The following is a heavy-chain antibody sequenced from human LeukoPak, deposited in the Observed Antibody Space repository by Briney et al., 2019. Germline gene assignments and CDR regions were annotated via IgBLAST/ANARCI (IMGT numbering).Heavy chain of an antibody. CDR3: ARGPPMYSYGSTAYHYDYFEY. CDR2: ISSSGSTI. J-gene: IGHJ4*02. V-gene: IGHV3-48*03. Sequence: PGGSLRLSCAASGFTFSSYEMNWVRQAPGKGLEWVSYISSSGSTIYYADSVKGRFSISRDNSKNTLYLQMNSLRPEDTAVYFCARGPPMYSYGSTAYHYDYFEYWGQGTLVTVSS. D-gene: IGHD3-22*01. CDR1: GFTFSSYE.